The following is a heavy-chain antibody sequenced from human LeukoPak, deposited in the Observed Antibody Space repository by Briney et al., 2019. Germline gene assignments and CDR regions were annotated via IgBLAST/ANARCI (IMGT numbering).Heavy chain of an antibody. CDR2: IYHSGST. CDR1: GYSISSGYY. D-gene: IGHD3-10*01. CDR3: ASGGVRFDP. J-gene: IGHJ5*02. Sequence: SETLSLTCTVSGYSISSGYYWGWIRQPPGKGLEWIGSIYHSGSTYYNPSLKSRVTISVDTSKNQFSLKLSSVTAADTALYYCASGGVRFDPWGQGTLVTVSS. V-gene: IGHV4-38-2*02.